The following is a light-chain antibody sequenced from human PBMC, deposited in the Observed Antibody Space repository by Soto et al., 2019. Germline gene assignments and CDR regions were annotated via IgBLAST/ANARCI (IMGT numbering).Light chain of an antibody. V-gene: IGLV2-8*01. CDR1: SSDIGGYNY. CDR3: SSYAGTTSYV. Sequence: QSVLTQPPPASGSPGQSVTISCTGTSSDIGGYNYVSWYQQHPGKAPELMIYEVSKRPSGVPDRFSGSKSGNTASLTVSGLQAEDEADYYCSSYAGTTSYVFGTGTKVTVL. J-gene: IGLJ1*01. CDR2: EVS.